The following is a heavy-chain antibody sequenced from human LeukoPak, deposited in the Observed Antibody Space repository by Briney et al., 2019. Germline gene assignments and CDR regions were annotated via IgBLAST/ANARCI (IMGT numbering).Heavy chain of an antibody. Sequence: SETLSLTCTVSGGSISSSSYYWGWIRQPPGKGLEWIGTIYYSGSTYYNPSLKSRVTISVDTSKNQFSLELISVTAADTAVNYCARRGMAAAGFFGYWGQGTLVTVSS. CDR2: IYYSGST. CDR1: GGSISSSSYY. CDR3: ARRGMAAAGFFGY. V-gene: IGHV4-39*01. J-gene: IGHJ4*02. D-gene: IGHD6-13*01.